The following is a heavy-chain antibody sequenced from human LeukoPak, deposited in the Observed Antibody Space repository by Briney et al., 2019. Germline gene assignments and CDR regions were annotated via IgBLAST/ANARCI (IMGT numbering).Heavy chain of an antibody. J-gene: IGHJ3*02. V-gene: IGHV3-74*01. CDR1: RFAFSSYW. D-gene: IGHD2-2*01. Sequence: GGSLRLSCAASRFAFSSYWMHWVRQAPGKGLVWVSRINSGGNRTNYADSVKGRFAISRDNAKNAMYLQMNSLRVEDTAVYYCARGGDCGSTSCYDDGFDIWGQGTMVTVSS. CDR3: ARGGDCGSTSCYDDGFDI. CDR2: INSGGNRT.